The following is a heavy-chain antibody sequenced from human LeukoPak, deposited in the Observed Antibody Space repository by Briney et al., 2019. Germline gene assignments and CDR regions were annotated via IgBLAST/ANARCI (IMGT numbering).Heavy chain of an antibody. CDR1: GFTFSSYS. Sequence: NPGGSLRLSCAASGFTFSSYSMNWVRQAPGKGLEWVSSISSSSSYIYYADSVKGRFTISRDNAKNSLYLQMNSLRAEDTAVYYCARDSYDFWSGHGGVEYWGQGTLVTVST. J-gene: IGHJ4*02. V-gene: IGHV3-21*01. CDR3: ARDSYDFWSGHGGVEY. D-gene: IGHD3-3*01. CDR2: ISSSSSYI.